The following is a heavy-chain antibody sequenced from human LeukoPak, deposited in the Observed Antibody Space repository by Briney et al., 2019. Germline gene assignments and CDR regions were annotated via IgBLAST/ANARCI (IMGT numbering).Heavy chain of an antibody. CDR2: IIPIFGTA. J-gene: IGHJ6*03. CDR3: ARSGSGLYPYYYYYMDV. Sequence: ASVKVSCKASGGTFSSYAISWVRQAPGQGLEWMGGIIPIFGTANYAQKFQGRVTNTTDESTSTAYMELSSLRSEDTAVYYCARSGSGLYPYYYYYMDVWGKGTTVTVSS. CDR1: GGTFSSYA. D-gene: IGHD3-3*01. V-gene: IGHV1-69*05.